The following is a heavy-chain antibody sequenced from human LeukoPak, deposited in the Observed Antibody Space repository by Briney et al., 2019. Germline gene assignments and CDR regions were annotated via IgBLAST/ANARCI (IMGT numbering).Heavy chain of an antibody. CDR2: INPNSGGT. V-gene: IGHV1-2*02. Sequence: ASVKVSCKASGYTFTGYYMHWVRQAPGQGLEWMGWINPNSGGTNYAQKFQGRVTMTRDTPISTAYMELSRLRSDDTAVYYCARSLPYWSGLPDYWGQGTLVTVSS. CDR1: GYTFTGYY. CDR3: ARSLPYWSGLPDY. J-gene: IGHJ4*02. D-gene: IGHD3-3*01.